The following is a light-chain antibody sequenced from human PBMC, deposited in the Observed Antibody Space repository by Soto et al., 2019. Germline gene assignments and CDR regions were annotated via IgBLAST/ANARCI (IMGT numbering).Light chain of an antibody. CDR2: EVN. CDR1: SSDIGAYNY. V-gene: IGLV2-8*01. CDR3: TSYGGRDNLM. J-gene: IGLJ3*02. Sequence: QSALTQPPSASGSPGQSVTISCTGTSSDIGAYNYVSWFQQHPGEAPKLIISEVNKRPSGVPDRFSGSKSGNTASLTVSGLQAEDEADYYCTSYGGRDNLMFGGGTQLIVL.